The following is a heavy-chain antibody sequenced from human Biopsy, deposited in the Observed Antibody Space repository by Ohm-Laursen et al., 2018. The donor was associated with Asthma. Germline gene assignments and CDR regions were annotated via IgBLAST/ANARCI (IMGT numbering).Heavy chain of an antibody. Sequence: SDTLSLTCPISGGSFTHYFWMWIRQPPGKGLEWLGYIYYTGSDNYNPSLKSRVTISVDTSKNQFSLRLNSVTAADTAVYYCARGPNYHGSGRAPIGMDVWGQGTTVTVSS. CDR3: ARGPNYHGSGRAPIGMDV. V-gene: IGHV4-59*07. J-gene: IGHJ6*02. CDR1: GGSFTHYF. CDR2: IYYTGSD. D-gene: IGHD3-10*01.